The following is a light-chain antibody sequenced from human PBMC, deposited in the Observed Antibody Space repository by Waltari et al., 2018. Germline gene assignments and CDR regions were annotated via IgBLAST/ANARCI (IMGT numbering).Light chain of an antibody. CDR3: CSYAGSYTWV. CDR2: DVS. V-gene: IGLV2-11*01. Sequence: QSALTQPRSVAGSPGPSVTISSTVPSSDVGGFNFVPWYQQHPGKAPQLMLYDVSKRPSGVPDRFSGSKSGNTASLTISGLQAEDEADYYCCSYAGSYTWVFGGGTKLTVL. J-gene: IGLJ3*02. CDR1: SSDVGGFNF.